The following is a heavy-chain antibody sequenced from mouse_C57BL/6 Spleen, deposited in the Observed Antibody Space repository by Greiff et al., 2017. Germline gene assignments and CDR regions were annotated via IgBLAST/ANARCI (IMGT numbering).Heavy chain of an antibody. D-gene: IGHD1-1*01. Sequence: QVQLQQPGAELVMPGASVKLSCKASGYTFTSYWMHWVKQRPGQGLEWIGEIDPSDSYTNYNQKFKGKSTLTVDKSSSTAYMQRCSLTCEDSAVYYCASYYDGSSRGLYWGQGTTLTVSS. V-gene: IGHV1-69*01. J-gene: IGHJ2*01. CDR3: ASYYDGSSRGLY. CDR1: GYTFTSYW. CDR2: IDPSDSYT.